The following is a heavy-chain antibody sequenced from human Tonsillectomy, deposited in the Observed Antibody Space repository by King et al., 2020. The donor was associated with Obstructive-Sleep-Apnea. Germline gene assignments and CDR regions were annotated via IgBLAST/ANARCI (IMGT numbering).Heavy chain of an antibody. CDR1: GFTFSTYT. D-gene: IGHD2-15*01. Sequence: QLVESGGGLVQPGGSLRLSCAASGFTFSTYTMNWVRQAPGKGLEWVSYISSSSSTIYYADSVKGRFTISRDNAKNSLYLQMNSLRAEDTAVYYCARDTPLNYWGQGTLVTVSS. J-gene: IGHJ4*02. V-gene: IGHV3-48*04. CDR3: ARDTPLNY. CDR2: ISSSSSTI.